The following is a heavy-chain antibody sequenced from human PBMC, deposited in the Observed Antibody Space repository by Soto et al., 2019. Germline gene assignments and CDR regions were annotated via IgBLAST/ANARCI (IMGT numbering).Heavy chain of an antibody. V-gene: IGHV4-30-4*01. CDR1: GGSVSSGYNY. J-gene: IGHJ4*02. D-gene: IGHD5-18*01. Sequence: SATLSLTCTVSGGSVSSGYNYWSWIRQSPGKGLEWIGYISGSGSTGYNPSLKNRLTMSVDRSKNQFTLRLTSVTAADTAVYFCATESGSTYGYFDYWGQGTQVTVSS. CDR3: ATESGSTYGYFDY. CDR2: ISGSGST.